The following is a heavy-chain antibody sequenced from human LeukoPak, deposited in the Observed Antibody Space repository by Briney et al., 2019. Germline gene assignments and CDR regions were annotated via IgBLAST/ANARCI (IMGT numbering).Heavy chain of an antibody. J-gene: IGHJ4*02. CDR2: ISYDGSNK. Sequence: GRSLRLSCAASGFTFSSYAMHWVRQAPGKGLEWVAVISYDGSNKYYADSVKGRFTISRDNSKNTLYLQMNSLRAEDTAVYYCARRYFDYWGQGTLATVSS. V-gene: IGHV3-30-3*01. CDR3: ARRYFDY. CDR1: GFTFSSYA.